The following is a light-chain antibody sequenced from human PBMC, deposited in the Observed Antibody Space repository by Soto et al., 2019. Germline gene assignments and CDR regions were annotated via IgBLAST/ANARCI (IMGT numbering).Light chain of an antibody. V-gene: IGKV3-15*01. CDR1: QSIATSQ. CDR2: GAS. J-gene: IGKJ2*01. CDR3: HRYNNWPHT. Sequence: EIVLTQSPGTLSLSPGERATLFCRASQSIATSQLAWYQQKPGQPPRLLIYGASTRATGVPARFSGSGSGTDFTLTISGLQSEDSAVYYCHRYNNWPHTFGQGTNLEIK.